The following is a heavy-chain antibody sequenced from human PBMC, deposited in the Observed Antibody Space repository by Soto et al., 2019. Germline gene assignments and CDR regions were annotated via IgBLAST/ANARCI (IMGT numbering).Heavy chain of an antibody. D-gene: IGHD3-3*01. CDR1: GGTFSSYA. V-gene: IGHV1-69*12. CDR2: FIPLFATT. Sequence: QVQLVQSGAEVKKPGSSVKVSCKASGGTFSSYAISWVRQAPGQGLEWMGGFIPLFATTNYAQNFQGRVKITADESTTTAYMELSSLRSEDTAVYYCASAVGSGLDRFYFDYWGQGTLVTVSS. J-gene: IGHJ4*02. CDR3: ASAVGSGLDRFYFDY.